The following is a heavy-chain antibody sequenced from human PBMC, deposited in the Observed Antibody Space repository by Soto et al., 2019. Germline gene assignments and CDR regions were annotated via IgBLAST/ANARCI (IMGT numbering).Heavy chain of an antibody. D-gene: IGHD3-16*02. J-gene: IGHJ6*02. CDR2: ISSSSSYT. CDR3: ARGGMITFGGVIAPYYYYGMDV. V-gene: IGHV3-11*06. Sequence: PGGSLRLSCAACGLSFCDYYMSWIRQAPGKGLEWVSYISSSSSYTNYADSVKGRFTISRDNAKTSLYLQMNRLRAEDTAVYYCARGGMITFGGVIAPYYYYGMDVWGQGTTGTVSS. CDR1: GLSFCDYY.